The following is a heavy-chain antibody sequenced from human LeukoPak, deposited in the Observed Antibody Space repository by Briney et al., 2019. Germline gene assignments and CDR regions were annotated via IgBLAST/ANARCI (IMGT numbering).Heavy chain of an antibody. CDR1: GFTFSSYG. Sequence: GGSLRLSCAASGFTFSSYGMHWVRQAPGKGLEWVAVISYDGSNKYYADSVKGRFTISRDNSKNTLYLQMNSLRAEDTAVYYCARDIGGGSPFDYWGQGTLVTVSS. CDR2: ISYDGSNK. CDR3: ARDIGGGSPFDY. J-gene: IGHJ4*02. V-gene: IGHV3-30*03. D-gene: IGHD2-15*01.